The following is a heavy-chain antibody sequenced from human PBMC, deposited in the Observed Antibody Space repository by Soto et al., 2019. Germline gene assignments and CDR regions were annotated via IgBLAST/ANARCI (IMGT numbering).Heavy chain of an antibody. D-gene: IGHD3-10*01. CDR1: GFTFSSYT. J-gene: IGHJ6*02. CDR3: ARERAGV. Sequence: QVQLVESGGGVVQPGRSLRLSCAASGFTFSSYTMHWVRQAPGKGLEWVAVISYDGGNIYYADSVKGRFTIYTDNTKKTPYLQMNSRRAEETAVYYCARERAGVWGQGTTVTVSS. V-gene: IGHV3-30-3*01. CDR2: ISYDGGNI.